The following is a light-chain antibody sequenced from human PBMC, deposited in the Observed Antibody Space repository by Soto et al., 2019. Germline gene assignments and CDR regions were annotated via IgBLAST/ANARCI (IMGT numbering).Light chain of an antibody. Sequence: EIVLTQSPATLSLSPGERATLSCRASQSVTSYLAWYQQQPGQAPRLLIYDASSRATGIPARLSGSGSGTDFTLTISILEPEDFAFYYCQQRINWPLTFGGGTKLEIQ. CDR1: QSVTSY. CDR2: DAS. CDR3: QQRINWPLT. V-gene: IGKV3-11*01. J-gene: IGKJ4*01.